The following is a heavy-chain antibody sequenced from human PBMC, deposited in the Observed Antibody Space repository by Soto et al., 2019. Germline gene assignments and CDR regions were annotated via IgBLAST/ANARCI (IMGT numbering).Heavy chain of an antibody. D-gene: IGHD5-12*01. CDR2: TYFRSKWYN. J-gene: IGHJ5*02. V-gene: IGHV6-1*01. CDR3: AKGDNLGPKTGYAFDP. CDR1: GDSVSSNTAS. Sequence: SQTLSLTCVISGDSVSSNTASWNWIRQSPSRGLKWLGRTYFRSKWYNDYAVSVKSRIIINPDTSNNQFSLQLNSVTPEDTAVYFCAKGDNLGPKTGYAFDPWGQGIMVTVSS.